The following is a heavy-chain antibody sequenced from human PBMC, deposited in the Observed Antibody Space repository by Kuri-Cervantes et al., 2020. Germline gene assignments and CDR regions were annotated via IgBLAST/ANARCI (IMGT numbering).Heavy chain of an antibody. Sequence: SETLSLTCTVSGGSISTSSYYWGWIRQPPGKGLEWIGTIYYSGSTHYNPSLKSRVTISVDTSKSQFSPKLSSVTAADTAVYYCVRFDSGSYRFFDYWGQGTLVTVSS. D-gene: IGHD1-26*01. CDR1: GGSISTSSYY. CDR3: VRFDSGSYRFFDY. J-gene: IGHJ4*02. CDR2: IYYSGST. V-gene: IGHV4-39*01.